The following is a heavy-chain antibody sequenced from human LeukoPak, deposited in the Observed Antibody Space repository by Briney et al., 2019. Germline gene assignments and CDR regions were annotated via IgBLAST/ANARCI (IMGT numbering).Heavy chain of an antibody. CDR2: ISAYNGNT. V-gene: IGHV1-18*01. D-gene: IGHD3-22*01. CDR3: ARDPFDSSGYKPDY. Sequence: ASVKVSCKASGYTFTSYGISWVRQAPGQGLEWKGWISAYNGNTNYAQKLQGRVTMTTDTSTSTAYMELRSLRSDDTAVYYCARDPFDSSGYKPDYWGQGTLVTASS. CDR1: GYTFTSYG. J-gene: IGHJ4*02.